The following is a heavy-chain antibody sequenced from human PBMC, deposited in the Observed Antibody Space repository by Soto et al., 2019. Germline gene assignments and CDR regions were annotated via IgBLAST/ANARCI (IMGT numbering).Heavy chain of an antibody. CDR2: IYYSGST. CDR3: ARAGYSSSLTPFWYYHGMDF. Sequence: PSETLSLTCTVSGGSISSYCWSWIRQPPGKGLEWIGYIYYSGSTNYNPSLKSRVTISVDTSKNQFSLKLSSVTAADTAVYYCARAGYSSSLTPFWYYHGMDFWGQGTTVTVSS. CDR1: GGSISSYC. V-gene: IGHV4-59*01. D-gene: IGHD6-6*01. J-gene: IGHJ6*02.